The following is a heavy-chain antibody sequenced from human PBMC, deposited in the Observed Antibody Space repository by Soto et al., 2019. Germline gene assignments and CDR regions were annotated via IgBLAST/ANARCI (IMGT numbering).Heavy chain of an antibody. V-gene: IGHV1-18*01. D-gene: IGHD2-15*01. Sequence: ASVKVSCKASGYTFTSYGISWVRQAPGQGLEWMGWISAYNGNTNYAQKLQGRVTMTTDTSTSTAYMELRSLRSDDTAVYYCTLGYCSGGSCYHFDYWGQGTLVTVSS. CDR2: ISAYNGNT. CDR3: TLGYCSGGSCYHFDY. J-gene: IGHJ4*02. CDR1: GYTFTSYG.